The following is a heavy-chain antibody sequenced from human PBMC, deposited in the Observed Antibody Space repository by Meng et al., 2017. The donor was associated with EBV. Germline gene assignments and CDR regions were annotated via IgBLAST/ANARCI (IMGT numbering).Heavy chain of an antibody. CDR2: ISAYNGNT. J-gene: IGHJ4*02. D-gene: IGHD3-22*01. V-gene: IGHV1-18*01. CDR1: GYTFTSYG. Sequence: QVRRVHAGAEVKKPGASVKVSCKASGYTFTSYGISWVRQAPGQGLEWMGWISAYNGNTNYAQKLQGRVTMTTDTSTSTAYMELRSLRSDDTAVYYCARDGRLYDTPSPFDYWGQGTLVTVSS. CDR3: ARDGRLYDTPSPFDY.